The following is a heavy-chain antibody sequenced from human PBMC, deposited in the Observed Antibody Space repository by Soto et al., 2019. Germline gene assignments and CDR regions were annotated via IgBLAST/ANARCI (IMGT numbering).Heavy chain of an antibody. CDR2: ISWNSGSI. D-gene: IGHD5-18*01. CDR1: GFTFDDYA. J-gene: IGHJ4*02. CDR3: AKGNSYGYLVDY. V-gene: IGHV3-9*01. Sequence: GGSLRFSCAASGFTFDDYAMHWVRQAPGKGLEWVSGISWNSGSIGYADSVKGRFTISRDNAKNSLYLQMNSLRAEDTALYYCAKGNSYGYLVDYWGQGTLVTVSS.